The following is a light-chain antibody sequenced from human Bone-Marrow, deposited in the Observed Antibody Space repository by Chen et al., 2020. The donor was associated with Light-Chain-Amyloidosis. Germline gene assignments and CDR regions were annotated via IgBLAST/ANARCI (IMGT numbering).Light chain of an antibody. J-gene: IGLJ3*02. CDR2: DTN. V-gene: IGLV7-46*01. CDR1: TGAVTSGHF. CDR3: LLSYNTIGV. Sequence: QAVVTQEPSLTVSPGGTVTLICDSSTGAVTSGHFPYWFQQKPGQAPRTLIYDTNNKHSWTPARFSGSLLGGKAALTLAGAQPEDEAQYSCLLSYNTIGVFGGGTTLTVL.